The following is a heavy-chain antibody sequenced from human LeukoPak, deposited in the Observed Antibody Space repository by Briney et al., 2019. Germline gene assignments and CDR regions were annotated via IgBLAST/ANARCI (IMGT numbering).Heavy chain of an antibody. CDR3: ARVDYGMI. CDR1: GFTFRNFE. V-gene: IGHV3-48*03. J-gene: IGHJ4*02. Sequence: GGSLRLSCVASGFTFRNFEMNWVRQAPGKGLEWVSYISSGGSTIYYADSVKGRFTVSRDNAKNSLYLQMNGLRAEDTAVYYCARVDYGMIWGQGTLVTVSS. CDR2: ISSGGSTI. D-gene: IGHD4-17*01.